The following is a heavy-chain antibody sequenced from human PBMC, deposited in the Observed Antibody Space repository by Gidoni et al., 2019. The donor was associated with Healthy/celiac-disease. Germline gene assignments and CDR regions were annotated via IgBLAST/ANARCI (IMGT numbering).Heavy chain of an antibody. CDR3: AREAGDIVVVLAALGAFDI. CDR1: GCTFSSYG. CDR2: IWYDGSNK. J-gene: IGHJ3*02. V-gene: IGHV3-33*01. Sequence: QVQLVESGGGVVQPGRSLRISCAASGCTFSSYGMHWVRQAPGKGLEWVAVIWYDGSNKSYADSVKGRFTISRDNSKNTLYLQMNSLRAEDTAVYYCAREAGDIVVVLAALGAFDIWGQGTMVTVSS. D-gene: IGHD2-15*01.